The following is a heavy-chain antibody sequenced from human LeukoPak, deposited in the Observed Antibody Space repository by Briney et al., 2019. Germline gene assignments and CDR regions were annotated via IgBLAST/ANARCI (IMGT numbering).Heavy chain of an antibody. J-gene: IGHJ6*03. V-gene: IGHV1-69*05. CDR3: ARGITMVRGVINLYYYYYMDV. CDR1: GGTFSSYA. CDR2: IIPIFGTA. Sequence: GASVKVSCKASGGTFSSYAISWVRQAPGQGLEWMGRIIPIFGTANYAQKFQGRVTITTDESTSAAYMELSSLRSEDTAVYYCARGITMVRGVINLYYYYYMDVWGKGTTVTVSS. D-gene: IGHD3-10*01.